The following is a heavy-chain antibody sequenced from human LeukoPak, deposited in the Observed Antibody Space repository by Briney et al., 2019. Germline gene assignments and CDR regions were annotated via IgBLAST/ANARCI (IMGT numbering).Heavy chain of an antibody. CDR2: INHSGST. Sequence: PSETLSLTCAVYGGSFSGYYWSCIRQPPGKRLEWRGEINHSGSTNYNPSLKSRVTISVDTSKNQFSLKLSSVTAADTAVYYCARGVSPYYYGSGSYYTLGNWFDPWGKGTLVTVSS. J-gene: IGHJ5*02. V-gene: IGHV4-34*01. D-gene: IGHD3-10*01. CDR1: GGSFSGYY. CDR3: ARGVSPYYYGSGSYYTLGNWFDP.